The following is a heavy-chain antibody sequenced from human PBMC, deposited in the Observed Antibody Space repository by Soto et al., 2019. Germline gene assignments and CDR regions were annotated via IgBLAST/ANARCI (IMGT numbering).Heavy chain of an antibody. CDR3: AKASTYEYVWGSFRYYFDH. V-gene: IGHV3-23*01. CDR1: GFTFTTYA. D-gene: IGHD3-16*02. J-gene: IGHJ4*02. CDR2: ISGSGDRT. Sequence: EVQMLQSGGGLVQPGGSLRLSCAASGFTFTTYAMSWVCQAPGKGLEWVSGISGSGDRTHYADSVKGRFIISRDNSKNTLHLQMDSLRAEDTAVYYCAKASTYEYVWGSFRYYFDHWGQGALLTVSS.